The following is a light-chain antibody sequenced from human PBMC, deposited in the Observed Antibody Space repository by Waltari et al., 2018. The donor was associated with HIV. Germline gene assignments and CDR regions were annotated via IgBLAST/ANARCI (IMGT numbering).Light chain of an antibody. CDR1: HSLLHSDGKTY. Sequence: DIVLTQTPVSLSVTPGQPASISCKSSHSLLHSDGKTYLYWYVQKPGQPPQLLMYEVSNRFSGVPDRFSGSGSGTHFTLDISRVEAADVRVYYCMQSIHLLYTFGQGTKLELK. V-gene: IGKV2D-29*01. CDR2: EVS. CDR3: MQSIHLLYT. J-gene: IGKJ2*01.